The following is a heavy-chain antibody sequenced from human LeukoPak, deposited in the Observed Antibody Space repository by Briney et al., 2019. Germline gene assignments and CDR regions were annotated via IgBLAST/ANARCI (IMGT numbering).Heavy chain of an antibody. J-gene: IGHJ4*02. D-gene: IGHD3-10*01. V-gene: IGHV3-33*01. CDR2: IWYDGSNK. CDR1: GFTFSSYG. CDR3: ARGSVLWFGELSDY. Sequence: GESLRLSCAASGFTFSSYGMHWVRQAPGKGLEWVAVIWYDGSNKYYADSVKGRFTISRDNSKNTLYLQMNSLRAEDTAVYYCARGSVLWFGELSDYWGQGTLVTVSS.